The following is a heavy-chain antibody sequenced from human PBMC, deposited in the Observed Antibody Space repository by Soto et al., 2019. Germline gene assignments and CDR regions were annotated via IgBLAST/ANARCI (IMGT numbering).Heavy chain of an antibody. Sequence: QVQLVESGGGVVQPGRSLRLSCAASGFTFSSYGMHWVRQAPGKGLEWVAVISYDGSNKYYADSVKGRFTISRDNSKNTLYLQMNSLRAEDTAVYYCAKDSEADSGSLNWFDPWGQGTLVTVSS. CDR1: GFTFSSYG. V-gene: IGHV3-30*18. D-gene: IGHD1-26*01. CDR3: AKDSEADSGSLNWFDP. J-gene: IGHJ5*02. CDR2: ISYDGSNK.